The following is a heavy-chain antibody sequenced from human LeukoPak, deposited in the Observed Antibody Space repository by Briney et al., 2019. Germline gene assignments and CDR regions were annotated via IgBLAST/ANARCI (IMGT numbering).Heavy chain of an antibody. D-gene: IGHD3-22*01. Sequence: GGSLRLSCAASGFTFDDYAMHWVRQAPGKGLEWVSGISWNSGSIGYADSVKGRFTISRDNAKNSLYLQMNSLRVEDTAVYYCARDRSPYHDSSSFDPWGQGTLVTVSS. CDR3: ARDRSPYHDSSSFDP. CDR1: GFTFDDYA. J-gene: IGHJ5*02. V-gene: IGHV3-9*01. CDR2: ISWNSGSI.